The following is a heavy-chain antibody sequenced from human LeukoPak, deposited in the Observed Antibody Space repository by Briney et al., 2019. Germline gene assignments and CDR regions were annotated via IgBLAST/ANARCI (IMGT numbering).Heavy chain of an antibody. V-gene: IGHV1-46*01. D-gene: IGHD6-13*01. CDR2: INPSGGST. CDR1: GYTFTSYY. CDR3: ARQQLHYYGMDV. Sequence: ASVKVSCKASGYTFTSYYMHWVRQAPGQGLEWMGVINPSGGSTSYAQKFQGRVTMTRDTSTSTVYMELSSLRSEDTAVYYCARQQLHYYGMDVWGKGTTVTVSS. J-gene: IGHJ6*04.